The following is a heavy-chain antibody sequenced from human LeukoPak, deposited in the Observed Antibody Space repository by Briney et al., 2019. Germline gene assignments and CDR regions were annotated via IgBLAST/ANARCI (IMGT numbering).Heavy chain of an antibody. D-gene: IGHD3-10*01. Sequence: SETLSLTCAVYGGSFSGYYWSWIRQPPGKGLEWIGEINHSGSTNYNPSLKSRVTISVDTSKNQFSLKLSSVTAADTAVYYCASEVYGSGSDTHFFDYWGQGTLVTVPS. V-gene: IGHV4-34*01. CDR2: INHSGST. CDR3: ASEVYGSGSDTHFFDY. J-gene: IGHJ4*02. CDR1: GGSFSGYY.